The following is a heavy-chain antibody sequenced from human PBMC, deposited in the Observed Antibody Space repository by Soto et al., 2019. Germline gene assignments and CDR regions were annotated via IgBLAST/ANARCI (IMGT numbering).Heavy chain of an antibody. CDR2: ISYSGST. J-gene: IGHJ5*02. CDR1: GGSINTYY. Sequence: SEPLSLTCPVSGGSINTYYWSWIRQPPGKGLEWIGYISYSGSTNYNPSLKSRVTISRDTSKNQFSLKLSSVTAADTAVYYCAREGAYGDTPWGQGTLVTVSS. V-gene: IGHV4-59*01. CDR3: AREGAYGDTP. D-gene: IGHD4-17*01.